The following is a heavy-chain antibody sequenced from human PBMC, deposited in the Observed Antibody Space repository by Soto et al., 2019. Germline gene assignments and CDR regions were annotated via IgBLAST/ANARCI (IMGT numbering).Heavy chain of an antibody. CDR2: IIPIFGGT. Sequence: ASVKVSCRASGGTFSSYAISSVRQATGQGLEWMGGIIPIFGGTNYAQKFQGRVTMTRDTSISTAYMELSRLRSDDTAVYYCARGIQLWLTDYYYYGMDFWGQGTTVTVS. CDR3: ARGIQLWLTDYYYYGMDF. CDR1: GGTFSSYA. D-gene: IGHD5-18*01. J-gene: IGHJ6*02. V-gene: IGHV1-2*02.